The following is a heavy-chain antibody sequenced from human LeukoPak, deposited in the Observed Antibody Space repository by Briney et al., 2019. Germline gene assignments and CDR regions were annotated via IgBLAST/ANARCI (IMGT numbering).Heavy chain of an antibody. Sequence: ASVKVSCKASGYTFTSYDINWVRQATGQGLEWMGWMNPNSGNTGYAQKFQERVTITRDMSTSTAYMELSSLRSEDTAVYYCAATSGSYYYYYYMDVWGKGTTVTISS. CDR3: AATSGSYYYYYYMDV. CDR2: MNPNSGNT. CDR1: GYTFTSYD. D-gene: IGHD1-26*01. J-gene: IGHJ6*03. V-gene: IGHV1-8*01.